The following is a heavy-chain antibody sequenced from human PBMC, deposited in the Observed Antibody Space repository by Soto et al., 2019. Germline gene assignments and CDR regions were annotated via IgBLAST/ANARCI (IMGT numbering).Heavy chain of an antibody. CDR3: ARAPFYYDSRGPGAFDI. D-gene: IGHD3-22*01. J-gene: IGHJ3*02. CDR1: GDSISSHY. CDR2: IYYSGST. V-gene: IGHV4-59*11. Sequence: SETLSLTCTVSGDSISSHYWSWIRQPPGKGLEWIGYIYYSGSTNYNPSLKSRVTISVDTSKKQFSLKLSSVTAADTAVYYCARAPFYYDSRGPGAFDIWGQGTMVTVSS.